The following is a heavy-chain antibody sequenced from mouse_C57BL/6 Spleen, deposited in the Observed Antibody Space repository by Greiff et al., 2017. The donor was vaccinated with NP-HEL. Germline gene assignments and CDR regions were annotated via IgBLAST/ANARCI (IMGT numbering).Heavy chain of an antibody. Sequence: QVQLQQPGAELVRPGTSVKLSCKASGYTFTSYWMHWVKQRPGQGLEWIGVIDPSDSYTNYNQKFKGKATLTVDTSSSTAYMQLSSLTSEDSAVYYCAWGYDYDEEGLYAMDDWGQGTSVTVSS. CDR3: AWGYDYDEEGLYAMDD. J-gene: IGHJ4*01. CDR2: IDPSDSYT. V-gene: IGHV1-59*01. D-gene: IGHD2-4*01. CDR1: GYTFTSYW.